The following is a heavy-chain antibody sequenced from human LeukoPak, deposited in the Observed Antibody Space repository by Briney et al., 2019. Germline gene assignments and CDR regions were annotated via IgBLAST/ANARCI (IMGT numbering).Heavy chain of an antibody. CDR2: IGTSNNYI. J-gene: IGHJ4*02. V-gene: IGHV3-21*01. CDR1: GFTFSSYT. CDR3: ARDLYGDYSFDY. Sequence: GRSLRLSCAASGFTFSSYTMNWVRQAPGKGLEWVSSIGTSNNYIKYAASVKGRFTLSRDNAKNSLYLQMNSLRAEDTAVYYCARDLYGDYSFDYWGQGTLVTVST. D-gene: IGHD4-17*01.